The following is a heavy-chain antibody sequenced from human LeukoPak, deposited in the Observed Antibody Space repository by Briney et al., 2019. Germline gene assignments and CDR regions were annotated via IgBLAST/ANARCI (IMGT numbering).Heavy chain of an antibody. Sequence: GGSLRLSCAASGFSFDTYAMHWVRQAPGQGLEWVALIWHDGSHKFYSNSVRGQFTISRDNTKNTVYLQMNNLRPDDTAVYYCAREISGSGSYPDFWGQGTLVTVSS. J-gene: IGHJ4*02. CDR3: AREISGSGSYPDF. V-gene: IGHV3-33*01. CDR1: GFSFDTYA. CDR2: IWHDGSHK. D-gene: IGHD3-10*01.